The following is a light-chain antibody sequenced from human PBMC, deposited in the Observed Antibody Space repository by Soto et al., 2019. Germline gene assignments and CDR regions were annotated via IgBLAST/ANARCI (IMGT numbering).Light chain of an antibody. J-gene: IGKJ1*01. CDR1: QRVSSN. CDR2: GAS. Sequence: EIVMTQSPATLSVSPGERATLSCRASQRVSSNLAWYQQKPGQAPRLLMYGASTRATSIPARFSGSGSGTEFTLTISSLQSEDFAIYYCQHYNNWPPWTFGQGTKVEIK. V-gene: IGKV3-15*01. CDR3: QHYNNWPPWT.